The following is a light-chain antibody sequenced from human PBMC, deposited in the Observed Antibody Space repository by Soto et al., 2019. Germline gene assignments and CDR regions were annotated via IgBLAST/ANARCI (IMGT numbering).Light chain of an antibody. Sequence: DIQMTQSPSSLSASVGDRVTITCRASQGIGDYLAWYQQKPGKAPKLLIYATSALQSGVPSRFSGSGSGTDFTLTISSLQPEDVATYYCQKYNSAPPTFSQGTKVEIK. CDR3: QKYNSAPPT. J-gene: IGKJ1*01. CDR1: QGIGDY. V-gene: IGKV1-27*01. CDR2: ATS.